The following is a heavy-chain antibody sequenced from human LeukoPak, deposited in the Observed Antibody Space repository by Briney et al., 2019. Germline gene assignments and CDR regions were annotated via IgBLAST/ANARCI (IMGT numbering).Heavy chain of an antibody. J-gene: IGHJ5*02. V-gene: IGHV4-59*01. CDR1: GGSISSYY. CDR3: ARDLYSSSSGWFDP. D-gene: IGHD6-6*01. CDR2: IYYSGST. Sequence: PSETLSLTCTVSGGSISSYYWSWIRQPPGKGLEWIGYIYYSGSTYYNPSLKSRVTISVDTSKNQFSLKLSSVTAADTAVYYCARDLYSSSSGWFDPWGQGTLVTVSS.